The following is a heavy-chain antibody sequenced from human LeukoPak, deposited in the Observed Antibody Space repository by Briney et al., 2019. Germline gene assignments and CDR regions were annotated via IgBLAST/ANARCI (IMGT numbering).Heavy chain of an antibody. CDR3: ARLPYYIEGGERYFDY. CDR2: IYPADSDT. D-gene: IGHD2-21*01. Sequence: GESPKISCKGSGYSFSSHWIAWVRQMPGEGLEWMGIIYPADSDTRYSPSLQGQVTIVVDKSISTAYLQWSSLRASDTAIYYCARLPYYIEGGERYFDYWGQGTLVTVSS. J-gene: IGHJ4*02. CDR1: GYSFSSHW. V-gene: IGHV5-51*01.